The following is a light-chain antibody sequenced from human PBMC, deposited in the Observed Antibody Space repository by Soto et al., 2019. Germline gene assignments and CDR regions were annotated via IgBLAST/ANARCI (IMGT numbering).Light chain of an antibody. J-gene: IGLJ3*02. V-gene: IGLV1-47*01. CDR1: SSNIGSDF. CDR2: RNN. Sequence: QSVLTQPPSASGTPGQKVTISCSGSSSNIGSDFVYWFQQLPGTAPTLLIYRNNQRPSWVPDRFSGSKSGTSASLAISGLRSEDEADYYCASWDGSLRGWVFGGGTKLTVL. CDR3: ASWDGSLRGWV.